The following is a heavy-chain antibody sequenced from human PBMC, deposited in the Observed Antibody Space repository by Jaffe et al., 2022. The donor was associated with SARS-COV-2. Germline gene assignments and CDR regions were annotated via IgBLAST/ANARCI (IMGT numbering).Heavy chain of an antibody. V-gene: IGHV3-9*01. CDR3: AKDMECSSTSCSLGPYYFDY. D-gene: IGHD2-2*01. J-gene: IGHJ4*02. Sequence: EVQLVESGGGLVQPGRSLRLSCAASGFTFDDYAMHWVRQAPGKGLEWVSGISWNSGSIGYADSVKGRFTISRDNAKNSLYLQMNSLRAEDTALYYCAKDMECSSTSCSLGPYYFDYWGQGTLVTVSS. CDR1: GFTFDDYA. CDR2: ISWNSGSI.